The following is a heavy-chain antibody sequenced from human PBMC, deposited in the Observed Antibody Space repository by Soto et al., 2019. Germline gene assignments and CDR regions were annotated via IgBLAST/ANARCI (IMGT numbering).Heavy chain of an antibody. V-gene: IGHV4-34*12. J-gene: IGHJ4*02. CDR3: ARTRANRGLDSEGTYYFDY. CDR2: IIHSGST. CDR1: GGSFNTYY. D-gene: IGHD1-1*01. Sequence: QVQLQQWGAGLLKPSETLSLTCAVYGGSFNTYYWRWTWIRQPQGKGLEWIGEIIHSGSTNYNPSLKSRVTHSVDTSKIQFSLKLSSVTAADRSVYYSARTRANRGLDSEGTYYFDYWGQGTLVTVSS.